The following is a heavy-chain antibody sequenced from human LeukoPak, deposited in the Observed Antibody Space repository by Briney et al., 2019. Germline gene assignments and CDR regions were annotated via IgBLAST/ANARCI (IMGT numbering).Heavy chain of an antibody. V-gene: IGHV3-30-3*01. D-gene: IGHD6-13*01. Sequence: GGPLRLSCAASGLTFRSYATHWVRQVLGKGQVRVVVISYDGSNKYYADSVRGRFTISRDNSKNTVYLQLNSLRAGETAIYYCTKDRRGPAAGTWYFDSWGQGTLVTVSS. CDR1: GLTFRSYA. CDR3: TKDRRGPAAGTWYFDS. CDR2: ISYDGSNK. J-gene: IGHJ4*02.